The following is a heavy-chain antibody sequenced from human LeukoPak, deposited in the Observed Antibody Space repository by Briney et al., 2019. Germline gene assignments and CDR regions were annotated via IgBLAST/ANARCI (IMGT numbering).Heavy chain of an antibody. D-gene: IGHD6-6*01. CDR1: GYTLTELS. V-gene: IGHV1-2*02. CDR3: ARRAARGYFDY. CDR2: INPDSGGT. J-gene: IGHJ4*02. Sequence: ASVKVSCKVSGYTLTELSMHWVRQAPGQGLEWMGWINPDSGGTNYAQKFQGRVTMTRDTSISTAYMELSRLRSDDTAVYYCARRAARGYFDYWGQGTLVTVSS.